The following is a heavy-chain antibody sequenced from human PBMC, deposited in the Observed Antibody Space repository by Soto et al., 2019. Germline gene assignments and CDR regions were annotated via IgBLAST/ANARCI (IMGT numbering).Heavy chain of an antibody. CDR2: ISSNSGYI. D-gene: IGHD2-2*01. Sequence: GGSLRLSCAASGFTFSSYSMNWVRQAPGKGLEWVSSISSNSGYIYYADSVKGRFTISRDNAKNSLYLQMNSLRADDTAAYFCASGEVVGPPAIGAQMDVWGQGTTVTVSS. V-gene: IGHV3-21*04. J-gene: IGHJ6*02. CDR1: GFTFSSYS. CDR3: ASGEVVGPPAIGAQMDV.